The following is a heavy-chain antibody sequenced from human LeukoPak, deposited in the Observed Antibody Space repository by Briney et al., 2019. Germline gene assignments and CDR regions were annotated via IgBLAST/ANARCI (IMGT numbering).Heavy chain of an antibody. Sequence: GESLRLSCEASGFTFSTYAMSWVRQGPGKGLEWISYISHSGTIIKYAGSVQGRFTISRDNGKNAVYLQMNSLRVEDTGVYFCARAPFRNWVQLWPYFDNWGRGTLVSVSS. V-gene: IGHV3-48*03. CDR1: GFTFSTYA. J-gene: IGHJ4*02. D-gene: IGHD5-18*01. CDR2: ISHSGTII. CDR3: ARAPFRNWVQLWPYFDN.